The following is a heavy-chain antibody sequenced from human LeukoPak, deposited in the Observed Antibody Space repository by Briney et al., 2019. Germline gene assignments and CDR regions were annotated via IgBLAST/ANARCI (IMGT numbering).Heavy chain of an antibody. CDR1: GGSFSGYY. D-gene: IGHD3-3*01. V-gene: IGHV4-34*01. J-gene: IGHJ6*03. CDR2: TNHSGST. CDR3: ARGREGVDFWSGYSSSYYYYMDV. Sequence: SETLSLTCAVYGGSFSGYYWSWIRQPPGKGLEWIGETNHSGSTNYNPSLKSRVTISVDTSKNQFSLKLSSVTAADTAVYYCARGREGVDFWSGYSSSYYYYMDVWGKGTTVTVSS.